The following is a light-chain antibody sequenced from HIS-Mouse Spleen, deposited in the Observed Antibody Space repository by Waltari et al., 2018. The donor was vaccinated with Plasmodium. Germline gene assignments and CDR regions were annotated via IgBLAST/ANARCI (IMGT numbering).Light chain of an antibody. CDR1: QSISSY. J-gene: IGKJ1*01. Sequence: DIQMTQSPSSLSASVGDRVTITCRASQSISSYLNWYQQKPGKAPKLLIYAASSLQSGVTSRFSGSGSGTDFTLSINSLQPEDFATYYCQQSYSTWTFGQGTKVEIK. CDR3: QQSYSTWT. V-gene: IGKV1-39*01. CDR2: AAS.